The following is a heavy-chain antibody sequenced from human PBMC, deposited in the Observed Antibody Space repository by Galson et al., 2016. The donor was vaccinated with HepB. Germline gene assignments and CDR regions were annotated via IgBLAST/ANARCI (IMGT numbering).Heavy chain of an antibody. Sequence: SLRLSCAASGFTFSNYGINWVRQAPGKGLEWVSSISSSSRYIYYADSVKGRFTISRDNSKNTVYLQMNSLRAEDTAVYYCARDRYSYDSGGYYSNDAFDIWGQGTMVTVSS. V-gene: IGHV3-21*04. CDR2: ISSSSRYI. CDR1: GFTFSNYG. CDR3: ARDRYSYDSGGYYSNDAFDI. J-gene: IGHJ3*02. D-gene: IGHD3-22*01.